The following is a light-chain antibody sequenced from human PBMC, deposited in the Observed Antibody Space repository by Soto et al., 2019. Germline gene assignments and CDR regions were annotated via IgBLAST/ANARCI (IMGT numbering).Light chain of an antibody. CDR2: SAS. V-gene: IGKV1-9*01. CDR1: QGMSTY. Sequence: DIQLTQSPSFLSASVGDTVTITCRASQGMSTYLALYQQKPGKVPKLLIRSASTLQSGVRPRFSDSGSRTEFTLTISTLQPADSGIYYCPQLKGYQLAFGGGTNVEIK. CDR3: PQLKGYQLA. J-gene: IGKJ4*01.